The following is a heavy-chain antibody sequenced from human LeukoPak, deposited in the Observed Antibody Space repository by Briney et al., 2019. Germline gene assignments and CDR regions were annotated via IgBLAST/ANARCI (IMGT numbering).Heavy chain of an antibody. D-gene: IGHD3-10*01. CDR3: ARDFGTRSFDY. V-gene: IGHV4-59*01. J-gene: IGHJ4*02. Sequence: SETLSLTCTVSGGSIGSYYWSWIRQPPGKGLEWIGYIYYSGSTNYNPSLKSRVTISVNTSKNQFSLKLSSVTAADTAVYYCARDFGTRSFDYWGQGTLVTVSS. CDR2: IYYSGST. CDR1: GGSIGSYY.